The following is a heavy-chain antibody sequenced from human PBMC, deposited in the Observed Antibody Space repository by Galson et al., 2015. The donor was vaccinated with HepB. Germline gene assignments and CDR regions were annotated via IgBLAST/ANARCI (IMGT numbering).Heavy chain of an antibody. CDR3: ARDSEFTSSGWYGGWFDP. D-gene: IGHD6-19*01. V-gene: IGHV3-30*04. Sequence: SLRLSCAASGFTFSSYAMHWVRQAPGKGLEWVAVISYDGSNKYYADSVKGRFTISRDNSKNTLYLQMNSLRAEDTAVYYCARDSEFTSSGWYGGWFDPWGQGTLVTVSS. CDR2: ISYDGSNK. J-gene: IGHJ5*02. CDR1: GFTFSSYA.